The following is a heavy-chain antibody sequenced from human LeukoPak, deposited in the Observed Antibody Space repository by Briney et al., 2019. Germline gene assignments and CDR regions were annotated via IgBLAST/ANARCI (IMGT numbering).Heavy chain of an antibody. J-gene: IGHJ3*02. Sequence: ASVKVSCKASGGTFSSYAISWVRQAPGQGLEWMGWISAYNGNTNYAQKLQGRVTMTTDTSTSTAYMELRSLRSDDTAVYYCALLLGSDAFDIWGQGTMVTVSS. CDR2: ISAYNGNT. CDR1: GGTFSSYA. V-gene: IGHV1-18*01. D-gene: IGHD2-15*01. CDR3: ALLLGSDAFDI.